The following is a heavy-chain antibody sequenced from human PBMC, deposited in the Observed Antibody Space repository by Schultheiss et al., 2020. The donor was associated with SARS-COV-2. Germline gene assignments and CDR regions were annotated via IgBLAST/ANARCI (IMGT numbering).Heavy chain of an antibody. CDR3: AKDVDFGDYYGMDV. J-gene: IGHJ6*02. CDR1: GFTFSNSA. CDR2: ISYDGSEK. Sequence: GGSLRLSCEASGFTFSNSAMGWVRQAPGKGLEWVAVISYDGSEKKYADSVKGRFTISRDNSKNTLYLQMSSLRDEDTAVYYCAKDVDFGDYYGMDVWGQGTTVTVSS. V-gene: IGHV3-30*18. D-gene: IGHD4-17*01.